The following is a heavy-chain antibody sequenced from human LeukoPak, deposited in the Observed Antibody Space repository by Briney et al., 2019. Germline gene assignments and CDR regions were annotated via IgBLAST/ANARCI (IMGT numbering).Heavy chain of an antibody. V-gene: IGHV3-11*01. CDR3: ARDGPATAPDY. CDR1: GFTFSDYY. CDR2: ISSSGRTI. D-gene: IGHD2-21*02. Sequence: GGSLRLSCAASGFTFSDYYMSWIRQAPGKGLEWISYISSSGRTIYYADSVKGRFTISRDNAKNSLYLQMNSLRAEDTAVYYCARDGPATAPDYWGQGTLVTVSS. J-gene: IGHJ4*02.